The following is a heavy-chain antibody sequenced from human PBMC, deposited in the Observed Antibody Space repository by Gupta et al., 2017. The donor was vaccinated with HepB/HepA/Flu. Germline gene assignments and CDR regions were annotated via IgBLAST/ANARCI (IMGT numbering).Heavy chain of an antibody. Sequence: QLQLQESGPGLVKPSETLSLTCTVSGGSINSSNYYWGWIRQPPGKGLEGIGSIYYSGSTYYNPSLKSRVTISVDTSKNQFSLKLSSVTAADTAVYYCAREGVAAAVNTRAVGAPSYYYYMDVWGKGTTVTVSS. CDR1: GGSINSSNYY. CDR3: AREGVAAAVNTRAVGAPSYYYYMDV. V-gene: IGHV4-39*02. J-gene: IGHJ6*03. D-gene: IGHD6-13*01. CDR2: IYYSGST.